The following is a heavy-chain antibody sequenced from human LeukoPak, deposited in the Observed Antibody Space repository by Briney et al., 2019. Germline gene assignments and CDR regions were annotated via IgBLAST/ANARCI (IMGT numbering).Heavy chain of an antibody. CDR2: ISAYNGNT. J-gene: IGHJ6*03. V-gene: IGHV1-18*01. D-gene: IGHD1-26*01. CDR3: ARFTGGSYSYYYYYMDV. CDR1: GYTFTSYG. Sequence: ASVKVSCKASGYTFTSYGISWVRQAPGQGLEWMGWISAYNGNTNYAQKLQGRVTMTTDTPTSTAYMELRSLRSDDTAVYYCARFTGGSYSYYYYYMDVWGKGTTVTVSS.